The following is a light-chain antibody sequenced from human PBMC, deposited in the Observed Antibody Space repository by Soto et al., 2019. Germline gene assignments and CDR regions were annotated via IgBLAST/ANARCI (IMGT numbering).Light chain of an antibody. Sequence: DIQMTQSPSTVSASVGDRVTITCRASQSISMRLAWYQQRPGKAPKVLIYDASNLQSGVPSRFSGSGSETKFNLTISSLQPDDFATYYCQQHNSHSQTFGQGTKVEI. V-gene: IGKV1-5*01. CDR1: QSISMR. J-gene: IGKJ1*01. CDR2: DAS. CDR3: QQHNSHSQT.